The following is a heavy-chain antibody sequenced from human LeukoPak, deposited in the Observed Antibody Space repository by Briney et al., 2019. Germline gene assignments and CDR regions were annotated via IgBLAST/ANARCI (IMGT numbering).Heavy chain of an antibody. CDR3: ATGSPAAGSPHEQIDY. CDR2: IIPIFGTA. CDR1: GGTFSSYA. Sequence: SVKVSCKASGGTFSSYAISWVRQAPGQGLEWMGGIIPIFGTANYAQKFQGRVTITADKSTSTAYMELSSLRSEDTAVYYCATGSPAAGSPHEQIDYWGLGTLVTVSS. V-gene: IGHV1-69*06. D-gene: IGHD6-13*01. J-gene: IGHJ4*02.